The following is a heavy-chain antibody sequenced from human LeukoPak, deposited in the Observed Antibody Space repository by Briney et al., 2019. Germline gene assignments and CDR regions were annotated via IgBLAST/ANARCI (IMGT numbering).Heavy chain of an antibody. CDR1: GGSISSYY. Sequence: SETLSLTCTVSGGSISSYYWSWIRQPPGKGLEWIGYIYYSGNTNYNPSLKSRVTISVDTSKNQFSLKLSSVTAADTAVYYCAREGGGYGGNPNWGQGTLVTVSS. CDR2: IYYSGNT. CDR3: AREGGGYGGNPN. V-gene: IGHV4-59*01. J-gene: IGHJ4*02. D-gene: IGHD4-23*01.